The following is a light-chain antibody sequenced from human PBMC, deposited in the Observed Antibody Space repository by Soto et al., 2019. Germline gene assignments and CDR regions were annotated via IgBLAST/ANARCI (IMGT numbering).Light chain of an antibody. Sequence: DIQMTQSPSTLSASVGDRVTITCRASQSISSWLAWYQQKPGKAPKLLIYKASTLESGVTSRFSGSVSGTEFTLTISSLQPDDFATYYCQQYDKYAWTFGQVTKVEIK. CDR3: QQYDKYAWT. CDR1: QSISSW. V-gene: IGKV1-5*03. J-gene: IGKJ1*01. CDR2: KAS.